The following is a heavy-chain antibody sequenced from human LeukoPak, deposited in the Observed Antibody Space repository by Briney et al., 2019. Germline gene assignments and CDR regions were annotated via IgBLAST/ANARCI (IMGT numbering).Heavy chain of an antibody. Sequence: ASVTVSCKASGYSFTVYYMHWVRQAPGQGLEWMGWINPNSSVTNYAQKFQGRITMTRDTSISTAYMGLTSLMSDDTAVYYCARDRETGSYYGIDYWGQGTLVTVSS. D-gene: IGHD1-26*01. V-gene: IGHV1-2*02. CDR2: INPNSSVT. CDR1: GYSFTVYY. CDR3: ARDRETGSYYGIDY. J-gene: IGHJ4*02.